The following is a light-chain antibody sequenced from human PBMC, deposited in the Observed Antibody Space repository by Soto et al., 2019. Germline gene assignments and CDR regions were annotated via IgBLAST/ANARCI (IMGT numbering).Light chain of an antibody. CDR2: SAS. CDR3: QQCQNLTLA. V-gene: IGKV3-15*01. J-gene: IGKJ2*01. CDR1: QSISTE. Sequence: EIVMTQSPATLSVSPGERATLSCRASQSISTELAWYQQKPGQPPRLLIYSASTRATGVQARFTGSGSGSEITLTMSGLQSEDFAVYYCQQCQNLTLAFGQGTRLAI.